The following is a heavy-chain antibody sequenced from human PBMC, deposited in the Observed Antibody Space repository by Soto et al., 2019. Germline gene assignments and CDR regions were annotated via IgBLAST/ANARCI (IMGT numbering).Heavy chain of an antibody. V-gene: IGHV3-23*01. D-gene: IGHD3-3*01. CDR3: AKDLKSRYDFWSGYYNDAFDI. Sequence: PGGSLRLSCAASGFTFSSYAMSWVRQAPGKGLEWVSAISGSGGSTYYADSVKGRFTISRDNSKNTPYLQMNSLRAEDTAVYYCAKDLKSRYDFWSGYYNDAFDIWGQGTMVTVSS. CDR2: ISGSGGST. CDR1: GFTFSSYA. J-gene: IGHJ3*02.